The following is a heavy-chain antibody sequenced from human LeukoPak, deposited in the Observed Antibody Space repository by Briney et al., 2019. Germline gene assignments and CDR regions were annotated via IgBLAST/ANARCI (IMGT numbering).Heavy chain of an antibody. CDR2: IKSKTDGETT. Sequence: GGALRLSCAASGLTFSKAWMSWVRQAPGKGLEWIGRIKSKTDGETTDYAAPVKGRFTISRDNSKNTLYLQMNSLRAEDTAVYYCARLRFLVLDYWGQGTLVTVSS. J-gene: IGHJ4*02. D-gene: IGHD3-3*01. V-gene: IGHV3-15*01. CDR1: GLTFSKAW. CDR3: ARLRFLVLDY.